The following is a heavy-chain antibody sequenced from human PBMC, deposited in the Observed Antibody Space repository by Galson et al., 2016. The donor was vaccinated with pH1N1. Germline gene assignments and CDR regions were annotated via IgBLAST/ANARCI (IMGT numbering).Heavy chain of an antibody. CDR2: IGSSGNTI. Sequence: LRLSCAASGFNFNVYDMNWVRQAPGKGLEWISYIGSSGNTIYYADSVKGRFTISRDNAKHALYLQVDSLRAEDTAVYYCARAGRNWYFDLWGRGTLVAVSS. V-gene: IGHV3-48*03. J-gene: IGHJ2*01. CDR1: GFNFNVYD. CDR3: ARAGRNWYFDL.